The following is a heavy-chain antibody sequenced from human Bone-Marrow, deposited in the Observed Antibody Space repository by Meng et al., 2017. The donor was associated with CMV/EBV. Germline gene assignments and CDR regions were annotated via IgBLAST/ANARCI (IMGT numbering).Heavy chain of an antibody. CDR1: GGSISSSSYY. D-gene: IGHD1-26*01. V-gene: IGHV4-39*01. Sequence: GSLRLSCTVSGGSISSSSYYWGWIRQPPGKGLEWIGSTYYSGSTYYNPSLKSRVTISVDTSKNQFSLKLSSVTAADTAVYYCASPRENLVGATYYYYYGVDVWGQGTTVTVSS. J-gene: IGHJ6*02. CDR2: TYYSGST. CDR3: ASPRENLVGATYYYYYGVDV.